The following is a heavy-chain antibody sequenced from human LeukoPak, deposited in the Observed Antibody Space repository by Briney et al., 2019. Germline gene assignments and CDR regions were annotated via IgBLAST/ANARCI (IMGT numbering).Heavy chain of an antibody. V-gene: IGHV1-2*04. J-gene: IGHJ3*02. CDR2: INPNSGGT. CDR3: ARTFYYDCSGANDAFDI. Sequence: ASVKVSCKASGYTYTGYYMHWVRQAPGQGLEWMGWINPNSGGTNYAQKFQGWVTMTRDTSISTAYMELSRLRSDDTAVYYCARTFYYDCSGANDAFDIWGRGTMVTVSS. D-gene: IGHD3-22*01. CDR1: GYTYTGYY.